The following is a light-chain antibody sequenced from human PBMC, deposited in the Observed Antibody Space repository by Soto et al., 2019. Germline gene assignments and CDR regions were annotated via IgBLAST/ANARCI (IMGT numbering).Light chain of an antibody. J-gene: IGLJ1*01. CDR3: SSYTTGSAFV. CDR2: DLS. CDR1: STNVGSNNR. Sequence: QSVLTQPPSVSGSPGQSVAISCTGTSTNVGSNNRVSWYQQPPGSAPKLIIYDLSNRPSGIPDRFSGSKSANPASLTISGLQTEDEADYYCSSYTTGSAFVFGTGTKLTVL. V-gene: IGLV2-18*02.